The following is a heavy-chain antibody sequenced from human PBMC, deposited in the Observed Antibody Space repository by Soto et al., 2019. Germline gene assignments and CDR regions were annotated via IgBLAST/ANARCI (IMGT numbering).Heavy chain of an antibody. V-gene: IGHV1-69*13. CDR3: ARESSGYPPRGWFDP. Sequence: SVKVSCKASGGTFSSYAISWVRQAPGQGLEWMGGIIPIFGTANYAQKFQGRVTITADESTSTAYMELSSLRSEDTAVYYCARESSGYPPRGWFDPWGQGTLVTVSS. D-gene: IGHD3-22*01. J-gene: IGHJ5*02. CDR2: IIPIFGTA. CDR1: GGTFSSYA.